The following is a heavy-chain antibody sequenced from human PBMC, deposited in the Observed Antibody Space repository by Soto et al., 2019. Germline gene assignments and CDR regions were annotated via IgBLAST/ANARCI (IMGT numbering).Heavy chain of an antibody. Sequence: SVKVSCKASGYTFTNNDVSWVRQAPGQGLEWMGGIIPIFGTANYAQKFQGRVTITADESTSTAYMELSSLRSEDTAVYYCARDYYYDSSGYSFDYWGQGTLVTVSS. J-gene: IGHJ4*02. V-gene: IGHV1-69*13. CDR3: ARDYYYDSSGYSFDY. CDR1: GYTFTNND. CDR2: IIPIFGTA. D-gene: IGHD3-22*01.